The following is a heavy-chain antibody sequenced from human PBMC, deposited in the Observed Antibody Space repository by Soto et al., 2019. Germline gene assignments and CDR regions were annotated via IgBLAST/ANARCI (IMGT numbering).Heavy chain of an antibody. CDR2: INPSGGST. J-gene: IGHJ4*02. Sequence: GASVKVSCKASGYTFTSYYMHWVRQAPGQGLEWMGIINPSGGSTNYAQKFQGRVTMTRDTSTSTVYMELSSLRSEDTAVYYCARENHPTYYDFWSGTGYFDYWGQGTLVTVSS. D-gene: IGHD3-3*01. V-gene: IGHV1-46*01. CDR3: ARENHPTYYDFWSGTGYFDY. CDR1: GYTFTSYY.